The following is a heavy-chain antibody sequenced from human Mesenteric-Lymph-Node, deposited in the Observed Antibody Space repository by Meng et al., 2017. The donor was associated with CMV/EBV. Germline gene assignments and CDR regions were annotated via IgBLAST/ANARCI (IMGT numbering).Heavy chain of an antibody. V-gene: IGHV3-64*02. J-gene: IGHJ4*02. CDR3: ARDTGYSGYDYEGGSDY. CDR2: ISSNGGST. CDR1: GFTFSSYG. Sequence: GESLKISCAASGFTFSSYGMHWVRQAPGKGLEYVSAISSNGGSTYYADSVKGRFTISRDNSKNTLYLQMGSLRAEDMAVYYCARDTGYSGYDYEGGSDYWGQGTLVTVSS. D-gene: IGHD5-12*01.